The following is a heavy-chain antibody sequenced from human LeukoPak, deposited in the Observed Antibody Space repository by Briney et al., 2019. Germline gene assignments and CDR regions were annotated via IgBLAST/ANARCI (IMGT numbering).Heavy chain of an antibody. J-gene: IGHJ5*02. CDR1: GFTFRTYW. V-gene: IGHV3-21*01. D-gene: IGHD2-2*01. CDR2: IRSSSSYI. CDR3: AKDLEDIVVVPAALDP. Sequence: GGSLRLSCAASGFTFRTYWMSWVRQAPGKVLEWVSSIRSSSSYIYYADSVKGRFTISRDNAKNSLYLQMNSLRAEDTAVYYCAKDLEDIVVVPAALDPWGQGTLVTVSS.